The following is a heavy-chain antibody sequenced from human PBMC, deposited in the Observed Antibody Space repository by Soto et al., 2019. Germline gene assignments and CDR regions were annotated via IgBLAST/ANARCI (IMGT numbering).Heavy chain of an antibody. V-gene: IGHV1-69*01. D-gene: IGHD3-22*01. CDR1: GGTFSSYA. Sequence: QVQLVQSGAEVKKPGSSVKVSCKASGGTFSSYAISWVRQAPGQGLEWMGGIIPIFGTANYAQKFQGRVKITADESTSTAYMELSILRSEDTAVYYCAREGASGSHIGYWGQGTLVTVSS. CDR3: AREGASGSHIGY. J-gene: IGHJ4*02. CDR2: IIPIFGTA.